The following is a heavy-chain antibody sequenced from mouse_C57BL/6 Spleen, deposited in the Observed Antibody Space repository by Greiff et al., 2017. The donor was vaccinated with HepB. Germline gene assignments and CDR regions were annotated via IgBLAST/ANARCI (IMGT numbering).Heavy chain of an antibody. J-gene: IGHJ4*01. V-gene: IGHV1-81*01. Sequence: VKLVESGAELARPGASVKLSCKASGYTFTSYGISWVKQRTGQGLEWIGEIYPRSGNTYYNEKFKGKATLTADKSSSTAYMELRSLTSEDSAVYFCAREGITTVVATDYYAMDYWGQGTSVTVSS. CDR3: AREGITTVVATDYYAMDY. D-gene: IGHD1-1*01. CDR1: GYTFTSYG. CDR2: IYPRSGNT.